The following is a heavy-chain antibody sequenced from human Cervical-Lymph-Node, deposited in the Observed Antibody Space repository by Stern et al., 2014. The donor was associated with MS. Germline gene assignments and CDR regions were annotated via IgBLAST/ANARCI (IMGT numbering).Heavy chain of an antibody. J-gene: IGHJ4*02. CDR1: GASFTDYY. CDR3: ARGGRMASMFY. CDR2: IYSSGST. Sequence: QLVQSGPGLVKPSETLSLTCNVSGASFTDYYWSWIRQPPGKGLEWIGYIYSSGSTNYSPSLKSRVTISIDTSKSQFSLNLQSVTAADTAVYYCARGGRMASMFYWGQGTLVTVSS. D-gene: IGHD5-24*01. V-gene: IGHV4-59*01.